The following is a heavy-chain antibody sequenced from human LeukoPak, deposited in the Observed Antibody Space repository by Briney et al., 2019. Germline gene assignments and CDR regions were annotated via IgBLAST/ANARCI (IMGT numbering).Heavy chain of an antibody. Sequence: ASETLSLTCAVYGGSFSGYYWSWIRQPPGKGLEWIGEINHSGSTNYNPSLKSRVTISVDTSKNQFSLKLSSVTAADTAVYYCARGQLPDNYYYYGMDVWGQGTTVTVPS. V-gene: IGHV4-34*01. CDR3: ARGQLPDNYYYYGMDV. CDR2: INHSGST. D-gene: IGHD2-2*01. J-gene: IGHJ6*02. CDR1: GGSFSGYY.